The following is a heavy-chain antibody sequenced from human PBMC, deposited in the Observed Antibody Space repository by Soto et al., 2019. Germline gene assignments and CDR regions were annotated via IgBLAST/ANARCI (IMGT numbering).Heavy chain of an antibody. D-gene: IGHD4-17*01. CDR1: GFIFRNFW. Sequence: DVHLVESGGGLVQPGGSLRLSCAASGFIFRNFWMNWVRQVPGNGLEWVANINYDGSEKNYVDFVKGRFTTSRDNARNSLYLEMDSLRAEDTAVYYCASSYAHWGQGTLVTVSS. CDR2: INYDGSEK. CDR3: ASSYAH. J-gene: IGHJ4*02. V-gene: IGHV3-7*03.